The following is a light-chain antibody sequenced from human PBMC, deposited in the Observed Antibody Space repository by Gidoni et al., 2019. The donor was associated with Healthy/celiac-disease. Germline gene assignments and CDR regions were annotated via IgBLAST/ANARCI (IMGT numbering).Light chain of an antibody. J-gene: IGKJ3*01. CDR1: QSLLHSNGYNY. CDR2: WGS. V-gene: IGKV2-28*01. Sequence: DIVMTQSPLSLPVTPGEPASISFRSSQSLLHSNGYNYLDWYLQQPGQSPTLLIYWGSNRASGGPDRFSGSGSGTDFTLKISRVEAEDVGVYYCMQALQTPFTCGPGTKSGYQT. CDR3: MQALQTPFT.